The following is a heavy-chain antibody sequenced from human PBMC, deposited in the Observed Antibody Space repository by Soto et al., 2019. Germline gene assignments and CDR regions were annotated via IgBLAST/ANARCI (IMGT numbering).Heavy chain of an antibody. CDR2: IYWVDDT. Sequence: QITLKESGPTLVKPTQTLPLTCSVAGVSLRTNGVGVGWIRQPPGKPLEWLALIYWVDDTGYIPSLKSRLTITQDTARDHVGLTLTTMDPVDRATYYCAHSWYSSSCIRSWGQGTRVTVSS. J-gene: IGHJ5*02. CDR3: AHSWYSSSCIRS. D-gene: IGHD6-13*01. V-gene: IGHV2-5*02. CDR1: GVSLRTNGVG.